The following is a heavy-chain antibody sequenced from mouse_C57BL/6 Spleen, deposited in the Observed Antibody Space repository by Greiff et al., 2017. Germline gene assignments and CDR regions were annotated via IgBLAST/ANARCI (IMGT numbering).Heavy chain of an antibody. CDR1: GYTFTSYW. CDR3: ARSPLYDYYFDY. CDR2: IDPSDSYT. D-gene: IGHD2-4*01. Sequence: QVQLKQPGAELVMPGASVKLSCKASGYTFTSYWMHWVKQRPGQGLEWIGEIDPSDSYTNYNQKFKGKSTLTVDKSSSTAYMQLSSLTSEDSAVYYCARSPLYDYYFDYWGQGTTLTVSS. V-gene: IGHV1-69*01. J-gene: IGHJ2*01.